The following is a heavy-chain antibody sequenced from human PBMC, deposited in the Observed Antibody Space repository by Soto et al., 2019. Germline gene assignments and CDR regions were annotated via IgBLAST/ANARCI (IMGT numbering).Heavy chain of an antibody. CDR3: ARAFGDRIYYFDY. Sequence: QPGGSLRLSCAASGFTVSSNYMSWVRQAPGKGLEWVSVIYSSGTTYYADSVKGRFTISRDNSKNTLYLHMNSLRVEDTAVYYCARAFGDRIYYFDYWGQGALVTVSS. J-gene: IGHJ4*02. D-gene: IGHD3-10*01. CDR1: GFTVSSNY. CDR2: IYSSGTT. V-gene: IGHV3-53*01.